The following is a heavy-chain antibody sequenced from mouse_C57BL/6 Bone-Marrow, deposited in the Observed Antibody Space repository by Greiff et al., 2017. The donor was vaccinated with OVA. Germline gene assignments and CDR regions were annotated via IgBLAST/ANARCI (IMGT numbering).Heavy chain of an antibody. Sequence: EVQLVESGGGLVKPGGSLKLSCAASGFTFSSYTMSWVRQTPEKRLEWVATIGGGGNTYYPDSVKGRFTISRDNAKNTLYLQMSSLRAEDTALYYCARLRQDYWGQGTTLTVSS. CDR2: IGGGGNT. CDR3: ARLRQDY. J-gene: IGHJ2*01. D-gene: IGHD2-12*01. CDR1: GFTFSSYT. V-gene: IGHV5-9*01.